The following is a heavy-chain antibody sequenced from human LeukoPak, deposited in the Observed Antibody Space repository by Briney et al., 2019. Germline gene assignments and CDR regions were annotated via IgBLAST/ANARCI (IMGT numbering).Heavy chain of an antibody. D-gene: IGHD6-19*01. Sequence: PGGSLRLSCAASGFTFSSHYMHWVRQAPGKGLVWVSRINSDGSSTNYADSVKGRFTISRDNAKNSLYLQMNGLRAEDTAVYKCARDLPQPTSGWFENPGAAFDIWGQGTMVTVSS. J-gene: IGHJ3*02. CDR1: GFTFSSHY. CDR3: ARDLPQPTSGWFENPGAAFDI. CDR2: INSDGSST. V-gene: IGHV3-74*01.